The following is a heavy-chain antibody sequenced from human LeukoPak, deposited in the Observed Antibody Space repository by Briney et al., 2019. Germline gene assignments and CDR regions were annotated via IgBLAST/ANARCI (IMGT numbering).Heavy chain of an antibody. CDR1: GGSTSSSDYW. Sequence: PSETLSLTCSVSGGSTSSSDYWWGCIRQPPGKGLEWIGSVYYSGTTHYNPSLKSRVTISIDTSKNQFSLKLTSLTAADTALYYCARHVGTGRWSFDYWGQGSLVTVSS. J-gene: IGHJ4*02. V-gene: IGHV4-39*01. CDR3: ARHVGTGRWSFDY. CDR2: VYYSGTT. D-gene: IGHD4-23*01.